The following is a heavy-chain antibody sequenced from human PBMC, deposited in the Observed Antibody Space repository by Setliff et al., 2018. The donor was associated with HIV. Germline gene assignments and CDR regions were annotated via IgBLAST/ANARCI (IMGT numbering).Heavy chain of an antibody. CDR3: ARQLSNSLDF. CDR1: EYTFIDYF. V-gene: IGHV1-2*02. Sequence: GASVKVSCKAFEYTFIDYFIHWVRQAPGQGLEWMGWISPYNGDTKILQKFRGRVTMTRDTSINTAYLELGGLHSDDTALYYCARQLSNSLDFWGQGALVTVSS. CDR2: ISPYNGDT. J-gene: IGHJ4*02. D-gene: IGHD1-1*01.